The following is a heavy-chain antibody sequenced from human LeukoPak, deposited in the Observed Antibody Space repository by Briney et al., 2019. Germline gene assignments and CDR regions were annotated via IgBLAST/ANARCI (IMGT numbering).Heavy chain of an antibody. D-gene: IGHD5-24*01. CDR2: IYYSGST. J-gene: IGHJ6*02. Sequence: PSETLSLTCTVSGGSISSSSYWAWIRQPPGKGLEWIGNIYYSGSTYYNPSLKSRVTISVDTSKNHFSLKLSSVTAADTAVYYCARAQPGGGLHRDVSYYYGMDVWGQGTTVTVSS. V-gene: IGHV4-39*07. CDR3: ARAQPGGGLHRDVSYYYGMDV. CDR1: GGSISSSSY.